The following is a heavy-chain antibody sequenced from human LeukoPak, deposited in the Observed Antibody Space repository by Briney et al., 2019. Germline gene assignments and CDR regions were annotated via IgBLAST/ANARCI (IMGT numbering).Heavy chain of an antibody. D-gene: IGHD6-19*01. CDR3: VKRAGYSSGRELEY. J-gene: IGHJ4*02. CDR2: ISGSGGLT. Sequence: GGSLRLSCAASGFTFDSYAITWVRQGPEKGLEWVSDISGSGGLTYYADSVKGRFTISRDNSKNTLYLEMNSLRAEDTAVYYCVKRAGYSSGRELEYWGQGTLVTVSS. V-gene: IGHV3-23*01. CDR1: GFTFDSYA.